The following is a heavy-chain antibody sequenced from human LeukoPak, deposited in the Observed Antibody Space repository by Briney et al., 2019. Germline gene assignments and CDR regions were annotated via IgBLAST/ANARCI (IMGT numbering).Heavy chain of an antibody. CDR3: AKYSGSYSFDY. V-gene: IGHV4-59*01. CDR1: GGSISSYY. J-gene: IGHJ4*02. Sequence: PSETLSLICTVSGGSISSYYWSRIRQPPGKGLEWIGYIYYSGSTNYNPSLKSRVTISVDTSKNQFSLKLSSVTAADTAVYYCAKYSGSYSFDYWGQGTLVTVSS. D-gene: IGHD1-26*01. CDR2: IYYSGST.